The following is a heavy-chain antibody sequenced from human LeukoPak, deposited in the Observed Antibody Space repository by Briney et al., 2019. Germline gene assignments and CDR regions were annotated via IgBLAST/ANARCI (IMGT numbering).Heavy chain of an antibody. Sequence: ASVKVSCKASGYTFTSYGISWVRQAPGQGLEWMGWISAYNGNTNYAQKLQGRVTMTTDTSTSTAYMELRSLRSDDTAVYYCARVGGGENTAMVYYYYYYMDVWGKGTTVTISS. V-gene: IGHV1-18*01. CDR2: ISAYNGNT. D-gene: IGHD5-18*01. CDR3: ARVGGGENTAMVYYYYYYMDV. J-gene: IGHJ6*03. CDR1: GYTFTSYG.